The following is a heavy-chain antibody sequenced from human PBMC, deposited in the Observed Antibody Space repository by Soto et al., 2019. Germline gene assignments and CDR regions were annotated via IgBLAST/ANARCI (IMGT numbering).Heavy chain of an antibody. D-gene: IGHD2-15*01. CDR3: AMGYCSGGSCYRY. CDR2: IYYSGRT. CDR1: AASLSDNY. Sequence: SETLSLTCALYAASLSDNYSDWLRQPPGKGLEWIGSIYYSGRTYYNPFLESRVIICVDTSKTQFSQKLSSVTAADTAVYYCAMGYCSGGSCYRYWGQGSQVTVSS. J-gene: IGHJ4*02. V-gene: IGHV4-39*01.